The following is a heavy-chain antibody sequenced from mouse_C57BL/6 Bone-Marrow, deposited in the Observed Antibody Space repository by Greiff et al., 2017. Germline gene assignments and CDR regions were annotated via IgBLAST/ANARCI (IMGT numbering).Heavy chain of an antibody. CDR2: IHPSDSDT. CDR3: ATKVYYYGSSSFDV. J-gene: IGHJ1*03. CDR1: GYTFTSYW. Sequence: VQLQQPGAELVKPGASVKVSCKASGYTFTSYWMHWVKQRPGQGLEWIGRIHPSDSDTNYNQKFKGKATLTVDKSSSTAYMQLSSLTSEDSAVYYCATKVYYYGSSSFDVWGTGTTVTVSS. D-gene: IGHD1-1*01. V-gene: IGHV1-74*01.